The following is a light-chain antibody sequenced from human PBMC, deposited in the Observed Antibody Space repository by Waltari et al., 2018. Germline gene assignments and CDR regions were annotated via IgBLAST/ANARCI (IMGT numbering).Light chain of an antibody. V-gene: IGKV4-1*01. J-gene: IGKJ4*01. CDR2: WAS. CDR1: QSILYSSNNRNY. CDR3: QQYYGTPLT. Sequence: DIVMTQSPDSLAVSLGERATINCRSSQSILYSSNNRNYLAWYQQKPGQPPKLSIYWASTRESGVPDRFSGSGSGTDFTLTISSLQAEDVAVYYCQQYYGTPLTFGGGTKVEIK.